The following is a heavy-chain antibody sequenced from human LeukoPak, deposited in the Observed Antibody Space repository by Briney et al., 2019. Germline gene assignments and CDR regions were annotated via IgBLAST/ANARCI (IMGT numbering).Heavy chain of an antibody. CDR2: IYTSGST. J-gene: IGHJ4*02. D-gene: IGHD6-19*01. CDR3: ARCQWLVRVYYFDY. V-gene: IGHV4-4*07. CDR1: GGSISSYY. Sequence: SETLSLTCTVSGGSISSYYWSWIRQPAGKGLEWIGRIYTSGSTNYNPSLKSRVTMSVDTSKNQFSLKLSSVTAADTAVYCCARCQWLVRVYYFDYWGQGTLVTVSS.